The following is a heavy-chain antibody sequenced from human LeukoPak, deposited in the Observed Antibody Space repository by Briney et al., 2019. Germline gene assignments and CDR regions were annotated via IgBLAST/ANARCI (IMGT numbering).Heavy chain of an antibody. CDR1: GYTFTSYA. CDR2: INTNTGNP. Sequence: ASVKVSCKASGYTFTSYAMNWVRQAPGQGLEWMGWINTNTGNPTYAQGFTGRFVFSLDTSVSTAYLQISSLKAEDTAVYYCASVPPLEYSSSEDYYYYYMDVWGKGTTVTVSS. CDR3: ASVPPLEYSSSEDYYYYYMDV. V-gene: IGHV7-4-1*02. D-gene: IGHD6-6*01. J-gene: IGHJ6*03.